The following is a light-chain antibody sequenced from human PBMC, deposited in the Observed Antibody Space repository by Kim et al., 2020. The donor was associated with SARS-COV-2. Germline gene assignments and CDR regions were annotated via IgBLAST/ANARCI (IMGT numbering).Light chain of an antibody. CDR3: QQYYSTPPYT. CDR1: PSVLYSTNNKNY. CDR2: WAS. J-gene: IGKJ2*01. V-gene: IGKV4-1*01. Sequence: NINSRSSPSVLYSTNNKNYLAWYQQKPGQPPKLLIYWASTRESGVPDRFSGSGSGTDFTLTISSLQAEDVAVYYCQQYYSTPPYTFGQGTKLEI.